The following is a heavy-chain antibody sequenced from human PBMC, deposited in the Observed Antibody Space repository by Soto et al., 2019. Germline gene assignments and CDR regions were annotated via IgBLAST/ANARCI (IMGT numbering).Heavy chain of an antibody. V-gene: IGHV3-30-3*01. J-gene: IGHJ4*02. CDR1: GFTFSSYA. CDR2: ISYDGSNK. D-gene: IGHD3-22*01. CDR3: ARVYYDSSGYYYLTTFDY. Sequence: PGGSLRLSCAASGFTFSSYAMHWVRQAPGKGLEWVAVISYDGSNKNYADSVKGRFTISRDNSKNTLYLQMNSLRAEDTAVYYCARVYYDSSGYYYLTTFDYWGQGT.